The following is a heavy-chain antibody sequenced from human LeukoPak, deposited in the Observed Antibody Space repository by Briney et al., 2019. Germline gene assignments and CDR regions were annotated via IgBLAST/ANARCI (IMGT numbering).Heavy chain of an antibody. Sequence: PGGSLRLSCAASGFTFSSYSMNWVRQAPGKGLEWVSSISSSSSYIYYADSVKGRFTISRDNAKNSLYLQMNSRRAEDTAVYYRARVISSGYYGPSFDYWGQGTLVTVSS. CDR1: GFTFSSYS. D-gene: IGHD3-22*01. CDR2: ISSSSSYI. CDR3: ARVISSGYYGPSFDY. J-gene: IGHJ4*02. V-gene: IGHV3-21*01.